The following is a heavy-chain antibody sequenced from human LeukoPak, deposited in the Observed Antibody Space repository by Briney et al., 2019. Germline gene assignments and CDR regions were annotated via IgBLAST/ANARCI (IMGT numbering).Heavy chain of an antibody. J-gene: IGHJ6*03. CDR1: GGSISSGDYY. Sequence: SQTLSLTCTVSGGSISSGDYYWSWIRQPPGKGLEWIGYIYYSGSTYYNPSLKSRVTISVDTSKNQFSLKLSSVTAADTAVYYCARTQLLSPTYYYYHMDVWGKGTTVTVSS. CDR3: ARTQLLSPTYYYYHMDV. V-gene: IGHV4-30-4*08. CDR2: IYYSGST. D-gene: IGHD2-2*01.